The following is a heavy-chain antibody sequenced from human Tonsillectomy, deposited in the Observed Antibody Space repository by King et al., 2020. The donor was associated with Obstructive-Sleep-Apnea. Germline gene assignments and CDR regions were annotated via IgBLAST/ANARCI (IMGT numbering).Heavy chain of an antibody. J-gene: IGHJ4*02. D-gene: IGHD6-19*01. CDR1: GFTLRSHW. Sequence: VQLVDSGGVFFQPGGSRRLSCAASGFTLRSHWMHWVRLAPGKGLVWVVRINGDGRFTHYAASVRGRFTISRDNAKNTLYLQMNSLRAEDTAVYYCTRDWGQWLVVGAFDYWGQGTLVTVSS. V-gene: IGHV3-74*01. CDR2: INGDGRFT. CDR3: TRDWGQWLVVGAFDY.